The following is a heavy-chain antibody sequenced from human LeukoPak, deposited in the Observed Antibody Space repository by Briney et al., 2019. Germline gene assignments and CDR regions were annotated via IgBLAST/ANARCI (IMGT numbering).Heavy chain of an antibody. J-gene: IGHJ4*03. CDR1: GFNFSSFV. D-gene: IGHD3-10*01. V-gene: IGHV3-23*01. CDR2: ISASGRGT. Sequence: QAGGSLRLSCAGSGFNFSSFVMTWVRQAPGKGLEWVSSISASGRGTYYADSVKGRFTISRDNAKNSLYLQMNSLRAEDTAVYYCAKGRITTRGLSTEYYFDYWGQGTMVTVSS. CDR3: AKGRITTRGLSTEYYFDY.